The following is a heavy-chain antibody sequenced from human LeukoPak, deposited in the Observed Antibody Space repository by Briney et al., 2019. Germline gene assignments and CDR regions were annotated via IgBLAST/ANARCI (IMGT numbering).Heavy chain of an antibody. J-gene: IGHJ4*02. CDR1: GYTFTSYA. D-gene: IGHD5-18*01. CDR3: ARGYSYGYPSDY. V-gene: IGHV1-3*01. CDR2: INAGNGNT. Sequence: VASVKVSCKASGYTFTSYAMHWVRQAPGQRLEWMGWINAGNGNTKYSQKFQGRVTITRDTSASTAYMELSSLRSEDTAVYYCARGYSYGYPSDYWGQGTLVTVSS.